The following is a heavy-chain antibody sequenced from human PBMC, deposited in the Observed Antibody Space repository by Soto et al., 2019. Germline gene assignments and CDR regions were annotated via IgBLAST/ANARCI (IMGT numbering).Heavy chain of an antibody. Sequence: SETLSLTCTVSGGSVSSGSYYWSWIRQPPGKGLEWIGYIYYSGSTNYNPSLKSRVTISVDTSKNQFPLKLSSVTAADTAVYYCASIGYCISTSCYAPSLDYWGQGTLVTVSS. CDR1: GGSVSSGSYY. V-gene: IGHV4-61*01. J-gene: IGHJ4*02. CDR2: IYYSGST. CDR3: ASIGYCISTSCYAPSLDY. D-gene: IGHD2-2*01.